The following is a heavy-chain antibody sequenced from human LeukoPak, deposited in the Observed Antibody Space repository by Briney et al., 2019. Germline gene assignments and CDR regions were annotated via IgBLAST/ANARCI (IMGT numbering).Heavy chain of an antibody. CDR3: ARHGYSSSWYDY. V-gene: IGHV4-39*01. CDR2: IYYSGST. J-gene: IGHJ4*02. D-gene: IGHD6-13*01. Sequence: SETLSLTCTVSGGSISSSNYYWGWIRQPPGKGLEWIGSIYYSGSTYYNPSLKSRVTISVDTSKNQFSLKLSSVTAADTAVYYCARHGYSSSWYDYWGQGTLVTVSS. CDR1: GGSISSSNYY.